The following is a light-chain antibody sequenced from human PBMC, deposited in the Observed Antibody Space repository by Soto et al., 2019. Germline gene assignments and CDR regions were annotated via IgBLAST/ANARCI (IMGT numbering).Light chain of an antibody. CDR3: QQFNSWPGT. J-gene: IGKJ1*01. CDR2: GPS. Sequence: EIVMTQSPATLSVSPGERATLSCRASQSVSSNLAWYQQKPGQAPRLLIYGPSTRATGIPARFSGSGSGTELTLTIRSLQSEDSGVYYCQQFNSWPGTFGQGTKVEIQ. CDR1: QSVSSN. V-gene: IGKV3-15*01.